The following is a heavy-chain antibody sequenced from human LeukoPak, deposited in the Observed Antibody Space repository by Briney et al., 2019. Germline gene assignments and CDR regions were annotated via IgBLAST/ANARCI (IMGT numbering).Heavy chain of an antibody. D-gene: IGHD3-10*01. Sequence: GGSLRLSCAASGFDFSSQWMSWVRQAPGKGLEWVAFIRYDGSNKYYADSVKGRFTISRDNSKNTLYLQMNSLRAEDTAVYYCARSELGYNYHYMDVWGKGTTVTISS. CDR2: IRYDGSNK. J-gene: IGHJ6*03. CDR3: ARSELGYNYHYMDV. CDR1: GFDFSSQW. V-gene: IGHV3-30*02.